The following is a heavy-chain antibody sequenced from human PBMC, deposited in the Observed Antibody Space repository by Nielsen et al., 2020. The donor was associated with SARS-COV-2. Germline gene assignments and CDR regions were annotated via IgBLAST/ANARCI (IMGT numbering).Heavy chain of an antibody. V-gene: IGHV1-2*04. CDR2: INPNSGGT. J-gene: IGHJ6*02. Sequence: ASVKVSCKASGYTFTSYDINWVRQATGQGLEWMGWINPNSGGTNYAQKFQGWVTMTRDTSISTAYMELSRLRSDDTAVYYCARDDRRLRKGGMDVWGQGTTVTVSS. CDR1: GYTFTSYD. D-gene: IGHD6-25*01. CDR3: ARDDRRLRKGGMDV.